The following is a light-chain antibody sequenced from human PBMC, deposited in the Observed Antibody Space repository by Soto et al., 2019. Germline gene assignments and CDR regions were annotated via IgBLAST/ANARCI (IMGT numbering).Light chain of an antibody. Sequence: EIVMTQSPATLSVSPGERATLSCRASQSVSSNLAWYQQKPGQAPRLLIYGASTRATGIPARFSGSGSGTEFTRTISSLQSEDFAGYNCQQYNNVPPGGTFGRGTKVEIK. CDR3: QQYNNVPPGGT. J-gene: IGKJ4*01. V-gene: IGKV3D-15*01. CDR2: GAS. CDR1: QSVSSN.